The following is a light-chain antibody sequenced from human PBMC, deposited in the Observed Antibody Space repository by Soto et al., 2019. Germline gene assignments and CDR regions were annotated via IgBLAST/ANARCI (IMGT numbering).Light chain of an antibody. CDR2: EVN. V-gene: IGLV2-14*03. Sequence: QSALTQPASVSGSPGQSITISCTGTSSDVGGYNYVSWYQQHPGKAPKLIIYEVNTRPSGVSGRFSGSKSDTTAYLTISGLQAEDEADYYRSSYSDRETKVFGTGNKVTVL. CDR3: SSYSDRETKV. J-gene: IGLJ1*01. CDR1: SSDVGGYNY.